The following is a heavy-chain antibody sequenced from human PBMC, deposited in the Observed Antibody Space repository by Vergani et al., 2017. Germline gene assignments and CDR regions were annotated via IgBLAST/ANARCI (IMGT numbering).Heavy chain of an antibody. Sequence: EVQLVESGGGLVQPGGSLRLSCAASGFTFSSYAMSWVRQAPGKGLEWVSAISGSGGSTYYADSVKGRFTISRDNSKNTLYLQMNSLRAEDTAVYYCAKDRRLYSSSSRYNWFDPWGQGTLVTVSS. CDR1: GFTFSSYA. CDR3: AKDRRLYSSSSRYNWFDP. J-gene: IGHJ5*02. V-gene: IGHV3-23*04. D-gene: IGHD6-6*01. CDR2: ISGSGGST.